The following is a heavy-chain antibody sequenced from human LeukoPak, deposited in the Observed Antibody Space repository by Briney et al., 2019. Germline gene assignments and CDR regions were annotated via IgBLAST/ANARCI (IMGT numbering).Heavy chain of an antibody. Sequence: SETLSLTCTVSGGSISSYYWSWIRQPPGKGLEWIGYIYTSGSTNYNPSLKSRVTISVDTSKNQFSLKLSSVTAADTAVYYCASLGKIGSYWGQGTLVTVSS. CDR1: GGSISSYY. V-gene: IGHV4-4*09. J-gene: IGHJ4*02. CDR3: ASLGKIGSY. D-gene: IGHD7-27*01. CDR2: IYTSGST.